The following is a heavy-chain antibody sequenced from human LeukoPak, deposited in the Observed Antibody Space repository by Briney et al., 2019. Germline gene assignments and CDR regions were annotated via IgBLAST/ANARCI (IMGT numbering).Heavy chain of an antibody. J-gene: IGHJ5*02. D-gene: IGHD3-9*01. CDR1: GYTFTGYY. CDR3: ARGDDILTAGLHGNWFDP. V-gene: IGHV1-2*04. Sequence: ASVMVSCKASGYTFTGYYMHWVRQAPGQGLEWMGWINPNSGGTNYAQKFQGWVTMTRDTSISTAYMELSRLRSDDTAVYYCARGDDILTAGLHGNWFDPWGQGTLVTVSS. CDR2: INPNSGGT.